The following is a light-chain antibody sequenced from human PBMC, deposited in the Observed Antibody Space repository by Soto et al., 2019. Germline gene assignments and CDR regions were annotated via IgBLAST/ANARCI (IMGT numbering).Light chain of an antibody. CDR1: SRDVGGSNY. V-gene: IGLV2-14*01. Sequence: QSVLIQPASVSGSPGQSITISCTGTSRDVGGSNYVSWYQHHPHRAPKLLIYEVSYRPSGVSSRFSGSKSGNTASLTIPGLQAEDDADYYCSSYTSSNTLEVFGVGTKLTVL. CDR3: SSYTSSNTLEV. CDR2: EVS. J-gene: IGLJ2*01.